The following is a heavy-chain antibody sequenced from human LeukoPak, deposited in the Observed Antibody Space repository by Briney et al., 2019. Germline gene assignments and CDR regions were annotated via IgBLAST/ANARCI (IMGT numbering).Heavy chain of an antibody. CDR2: IIPILGRA. CDR3: ASPGYSSSWLVFDY. Sequence: SVKVSCKASGGTFSSYAISWVRQAPGQGLEWMGRIIPILGRANYAQKFQGRVTITADKSTSTAYMEPSSLRSEDTAVYYCASPGYSSSWLVFDYWGQGTLVTVSS. D-gene: IGHD6-13*01. CDR1: GGTFSSYA. V-gene: IGHV1-69*04. J-gene: IGHJ4*02.